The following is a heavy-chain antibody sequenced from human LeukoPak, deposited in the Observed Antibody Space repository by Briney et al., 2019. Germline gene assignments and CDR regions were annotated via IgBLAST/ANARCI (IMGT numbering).Heavy chain of an antibody. CDR2: INSDGSST. CDR1: GFTFSSYW. J-gene: IGHJ4*02. V-gene: IGHV3-74*01. CDR3: AKSRGYNYGSWDQYFDY. D-gene: IGHD5-18*01. Sequence: GGSLRLSCVASGFTFSSYWMHWVRQAPGKGLVWASRINSDGSSTSYADSVKGRFTISRDNAKNTLYLQMNSLRAEDTAVYYCAKSRGYNYGSWDQYFDYWGQGTLVTVSS.